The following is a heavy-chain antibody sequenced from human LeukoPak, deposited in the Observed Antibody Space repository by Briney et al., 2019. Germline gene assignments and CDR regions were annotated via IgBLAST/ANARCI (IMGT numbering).Heavy chain of an antibody. CDR2: IFQSGSP. CDR3: ARDRAGLGLLDF. CDR1: GGPISSGGYS. V-gene: IGHV4-30-2*01. D-gene: IGHD1-26*01. Sequence: SETLSLTCAVSGGPISSGGYSWTWIRQPPGKGLEWIGYIFQSGSPSYNPSLRSRVTISVDTSRNHFSLELLSVTAADTAMYYCARDRAGLGLLDFWGQGTMVTVSS. J-gene: IGHJ3*01.